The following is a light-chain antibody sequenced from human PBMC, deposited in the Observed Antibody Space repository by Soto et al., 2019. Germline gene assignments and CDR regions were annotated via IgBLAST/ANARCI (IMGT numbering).Light chain of an antibody. V-gene: IGKV3-20*01. CDR3: QQYGNAPFT. J-gene: IGKJ3*01. CDR1: QSVSSSY. Sequence: DIEFTESPGTLSFSPGERATLTCRASQSVSSSYLAWFQQKPGQAPRLLIYGASSRATGIPDRFSGSGSGTDFTLTISRLEPEDFAVYYCQQYGNAPFTFGPGTKVNIK. CDR2: GAS.